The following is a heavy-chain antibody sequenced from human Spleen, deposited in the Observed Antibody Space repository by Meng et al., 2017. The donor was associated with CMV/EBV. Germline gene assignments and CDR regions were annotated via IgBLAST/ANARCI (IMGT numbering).Heavy chain of an antibody. D-gene: IGHD6-25*01. Sequence: VASEFTFREYTMNWVRQAPGKGLEWVSYISNGGSYIYYADTVKGRFTVSRDNAKKTLYLEMNSLRVEDKAVYYCARDLSGGGVWLDPWGQGTLVTVSS. CDR3: ARDLSGGGVWLDP. J-gene: IGHJ5*02. V-gene: IGHV3-21*01. CDR1: EFTFREYT. CDR2: ISNGGSYI.